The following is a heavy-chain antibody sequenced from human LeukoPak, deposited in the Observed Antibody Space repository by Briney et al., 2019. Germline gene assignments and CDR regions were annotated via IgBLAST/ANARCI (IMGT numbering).Heavy chain of an antibody. CDR1: GGSISSGGFS. V-gene: IGHV4-30-2*01. CDR3: ATIYYASGFDP. J-gene: IGHJ5*02. Sequence: SEALSLTCAVSGGSISSGGFSWNWIRQPPGKGLEWIGYISHSGSTYYNPSLKSRVTISVDRSKNQFSLNLSSVTAADTAVYYCATIYYASGFDPWGQGTLVTVSS. CDR2: ISHSGST. D-gene: IGHD2-2*01.